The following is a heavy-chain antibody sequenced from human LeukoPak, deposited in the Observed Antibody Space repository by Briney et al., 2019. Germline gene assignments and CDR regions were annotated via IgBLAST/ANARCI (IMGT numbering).Heavy chain of an antibody. CDR3: AKDRDSSSWYFYY. J-gene: IGHJ4*02. D-gene: IGHD6-13*01. Sequence: SGGSLRLSCAASGFTFSIYAMSWVRQAPGKGLEWVSAISGSGGSTYYADSVKGRFTICRDNSKNTLYLQMNSLRAEDTAVYYCAKDRDSSSWYFYYWGQGTLVTVSS. CDR2: ISGSGGST. V-gene: IGHV3-23*01. CDR1: GFTFSIYA.